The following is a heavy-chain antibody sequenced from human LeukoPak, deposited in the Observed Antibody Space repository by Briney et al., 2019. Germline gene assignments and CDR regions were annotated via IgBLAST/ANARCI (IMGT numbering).Heavy chain of an antibody. J-gene: IGHJ4*02. Sequence: ASVKVSCKASSYTFTSYGISWVRQAPGQGLEWLGWISTYNGNTHYAQKLQGRVTMTTDTSTTTACMELRSLRSDDTAVYYCARDYRTGFDYWGQGTLVTVSS. V-gene: IGHV1-18*01. CDR1: SYTFTSYG. CDR2: ISTYNGNT. D-gene: IGHD7-27*01. CDR3: ARDYRTGFDY.